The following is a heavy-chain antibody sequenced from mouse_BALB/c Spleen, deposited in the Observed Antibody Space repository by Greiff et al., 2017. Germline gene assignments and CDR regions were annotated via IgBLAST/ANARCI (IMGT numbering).Heavy chain of an antibody. D-gene: IGHD2-3*01. CDR2: ISYSGST. CDR1: GYSITSDYA. CDR3: ARCYGYYNFDV. Sequence: EVQLQESGPGLVKPSQSLSLTCTVTGYSITSDYAWNWIRQFPGNKLEWMGYISYSGSTSYNPSLKSRISITRDTSKNQFFLQLNSVTTEDTATYYCARCYGYYNFDVWGAGTTVTVSS. V-gene: IGHV3-2*02. J-gene: IGHJ1*01.